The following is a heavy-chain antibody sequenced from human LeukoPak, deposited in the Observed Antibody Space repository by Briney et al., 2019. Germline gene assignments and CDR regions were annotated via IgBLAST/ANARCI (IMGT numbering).Heavy chain of an antibody. CDR1: GFTFSDYG. V-gene: IGHV3-33*06. D-gene: IGHD1-26*01. CDR2: IWYDGTNK. CDR3: AKDRGSYSTTADS. Sequence: GGSLRLSCAASGFTFSDYGIHWVRQAPGKGLEWVAVIWYDGTNKYYGDSVKGRFTISRDNSKNTLYLQMNGLRAEDTAVYYCAKDRGSYSTTADSWGQGTLVTVSS. J-gene: IGHJ5*01.